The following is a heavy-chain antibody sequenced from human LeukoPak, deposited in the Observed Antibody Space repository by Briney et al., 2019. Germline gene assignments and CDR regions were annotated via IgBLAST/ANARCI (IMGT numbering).Heavy chain of an antibody. D-gene: IGHD3-3*01. CDR2: INPSGGST. V-gene: IGHV1-46*01. Sequence: RRASVKVSCKASGYTFTSYYMHWVRQAPGQGLEWMGIINPSGGSTSYTQKFQGRVTMTRDTSTSTVYMELSSLRSEDTAVYYCAREGFPPKISDFWSGLGPYYYYGMDVWGQGTTVTVSS. CDR1: GYTFTSYY. J-gene: IGHJ6*02. CDR3: AREGFPPKISDFWSGLGPYYYYGMDV.